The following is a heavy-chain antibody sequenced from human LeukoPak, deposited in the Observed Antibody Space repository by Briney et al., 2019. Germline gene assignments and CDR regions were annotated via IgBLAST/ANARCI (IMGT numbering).Heavy chain of an antibody. CDR1: GGSISSGNYY. J-gene: IGHJ5*02. D-gene: IGHD2-2*01. CDR3: ARAPYCSSTSCYWPNWFDP. V-gene: IGHV4-31*03. Sequence: PSQTLSLTCTVSGGSISSGNYYWSWIRQHPGKGLEWIGFIYYSGSTYYNPSLKSRVTISVDTSKNQFSLKLSAVTAADTAVYYCARAPYCSSTSCYWPNWFDPWGQGTLVTVSS. CDR2: IYYSGST.